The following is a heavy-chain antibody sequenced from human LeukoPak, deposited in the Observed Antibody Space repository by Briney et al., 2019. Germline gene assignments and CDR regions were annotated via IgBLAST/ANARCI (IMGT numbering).Heavy chain of an antibody. CDR2: INHSGST. J-gene: IGHJ4*02. Sequence: PSETLSLTCAVYGVSFSGYYWSWIRQPPGKGLEWIGEINHSGSTNYNPSLKSRVTISVDTSKNQFSLKLSPVTAADTAVYYCARGRLTYYYDSSGYYYPYYFDYWGQGTLVTVSS. CDR1: GVSFSGYY. CDR3: ARGRLTYYYDSSGYYYPYYFDY. V-gene: IGHV4-34*01. D-gene: IGHD3-22*01.